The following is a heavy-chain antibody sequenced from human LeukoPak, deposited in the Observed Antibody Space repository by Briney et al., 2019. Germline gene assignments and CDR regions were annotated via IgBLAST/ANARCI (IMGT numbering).Heavy chain of an antibody. D-gene: IGHD2-2*01. CDR3: ARSGPAAIRSLYYYYGMDV. V-gene: IGHV4-31*03. J-gene: IGHJ6*04. Sequence: SQTLSLTCTVSGGSISSGGYYWSWIRQHPGRGLEWIGYIYYSGSTYYNPSLKSRVTISVDTSKNQFSLKLSSVTAADTAVYYCARSGPAAIRSLYYYYGMDVWGKGTTVTVSS. CDR2: IYYSGST. CDR1: GGSISSGGYY.